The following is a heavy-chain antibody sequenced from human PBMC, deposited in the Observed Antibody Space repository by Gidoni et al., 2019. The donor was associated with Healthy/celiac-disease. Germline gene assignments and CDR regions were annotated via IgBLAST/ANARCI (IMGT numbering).Heavy chain of an antibody. Sequence: EVPLVESGGGLVKPGGSLRLSCAASGFTVSNAWMNWVRQDPGTGLGWVGRIKSKTDGGTTDYAAPVKGRFTISRDDSKNTLYLQMNSLKTEDTAVYYCTTSTWASDFDIWGQGTMVTVSS. D-gene: IGHD1-26*01. V-gene: IGHV3-15*07. CDR3: TTSTWASDFDI. CDR2: IKSKTDGGTT. J-gene: IGHJ3*02. CDR1: GFTVSNAW.